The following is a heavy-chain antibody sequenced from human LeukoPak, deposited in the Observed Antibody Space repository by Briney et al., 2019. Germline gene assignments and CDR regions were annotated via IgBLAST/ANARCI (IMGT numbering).Heavy chain of an antibody. V-gene: IGHV1-2*02. CDR2: INPNSGGT. D-gene: IGHD5-24*01. J-gene: IGHJ4*02. CDR3: ARMMATIRCHVDY. Sequence: TVKLSSKASVYPFTVFYIHWVPQAPGQGLEWIGWINPNSGGTNYVQQFQGRVTMTRDTPISTAYVELNRLRADDTAVYYCARMMATIRCHVDYWGQGTLVTV. CDR1: VYPFTVFY.